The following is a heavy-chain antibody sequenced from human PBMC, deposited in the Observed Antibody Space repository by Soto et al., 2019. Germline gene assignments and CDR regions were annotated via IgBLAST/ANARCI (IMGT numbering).Heavy chain of an antibody. Sequence: GALRLSCAASIFTLRNYGMSWVREVPGKGLEWVSGISPTGEQRFYVDSVKGRFFISRDNSQNTLSLEMSNLRADDTAVYYCAKRYGSGSYRDFNSYYGMDIWGQGTSVTVSS. J-gene: IGHJ6*02. V-gene: IGHV3-23*01. CDR2: ISPTGEQR. CDR3: AKRYGSGSYRDFNSYYGMDI. CDR1: IFTLRNYG. D-gene: IGHD3-10*01.